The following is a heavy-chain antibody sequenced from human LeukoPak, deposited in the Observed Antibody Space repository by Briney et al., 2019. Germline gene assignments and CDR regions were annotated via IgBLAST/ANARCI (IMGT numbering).Heavy chain of an antibody. V-gene: IGHV1-2*02. Sequence: PGASVKVSCKASGYTFTGYYMHWVRQAPGQGLEWMGWINPNSGGTNYAQKFQGRVTMTRDTSISTAYMELRRLRSDDTAVYYCARGGTLGPHFPRDAFDIWGQGTMVTVSS. D-gene: IGHD1-1*01. J-gene: IGHJ3*02. CDR3: ARGGTLGPHFPRDAFDI. CDR2: INPNSGGT. CDR1: GYTFTGYY.